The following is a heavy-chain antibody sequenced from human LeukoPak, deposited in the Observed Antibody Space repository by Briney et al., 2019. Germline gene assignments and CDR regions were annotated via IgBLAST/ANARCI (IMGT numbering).Heavy chain of an antibody. V-gene: IGHV4-30-4*01. D-gene: IGHD3-10*01. Sequence: SETLSLTCTVSGGSISRSDYYWSWIRQPPGKGLEWIGYIYYSGSTYYNPSLKSRVTISVDTSKNQFSLKLSSVTAADTAVYYCARDVTGFGELGYWGQGTLVTVSS. CDR3: ARDVTGFGELGY. J-gene: IGHJ4*02. CDR1: GGSISRSDYY. CDR2: IYYSGST.